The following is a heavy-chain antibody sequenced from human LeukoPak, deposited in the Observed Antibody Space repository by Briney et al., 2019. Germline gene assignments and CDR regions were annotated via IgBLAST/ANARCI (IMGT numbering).Heavy chain of an antibody. CDR3: ARDSDYSGNGNGDWFDP. J-gene: IGHJ5*02. D-gene: IGHD4-11*01. CDR2: ISNYFCVT. CDR1: GFRFSSFG. Sequence: GASVNVSCKASGFRFSSFGVSWVRQAPGQGLEWMGWISNYFCVTHYAEKFEDRVTMTVDTSTTTVYMELRSLKHDDTAIYYCARDSDYSGNGNGDWFDPWGQGTVVTVSS. V-gene: IGHV1-18*04.